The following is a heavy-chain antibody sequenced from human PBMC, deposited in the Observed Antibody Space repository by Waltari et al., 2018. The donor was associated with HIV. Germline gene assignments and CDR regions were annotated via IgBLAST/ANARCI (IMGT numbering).Heavy chain of an antibody. D-gene: IGHD3-9*01. Sequence: QVQLVQSGAEVKKPGASVKVSCKVSGYTLTELSMHWVRQAPGKGLEWMGGFDPEDGETIYARKFQGRVTMTEDTSTDTAYMELSSLRSEDTAVYYCATATKYYDILTGYPNFDYWGQGTLVTVSS. CDR1: GYTLTELS. J-gene: IGHJ4*02. V-gene: IGHV1-24*01. CDR3: ATATKYYDILTGYPNFDY. CDR2: FDPEDGET.